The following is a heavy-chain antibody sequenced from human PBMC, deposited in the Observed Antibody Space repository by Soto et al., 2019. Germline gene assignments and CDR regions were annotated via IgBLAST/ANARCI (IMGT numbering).Heavy chain of an antibody. J-gene: IGHJ4*02. CDR3: AGGPDYAKTGF. Sequence: EVQLVESGGGLVQPGGSLRLSCAASGLAVSSNNMGWVRQAPGKGLEWVSVICDGGTTNYADSVNGRFTISRHNSENTVYLEMNTLRPEDTAVYYCAGGPDYAKTGFWGQGTLVTVSS. CDR1: GLAVSSNN. D-gene: IGHD4-17*01. V-gene: IGHV3-53*04. CDR2: ICDGGTT.